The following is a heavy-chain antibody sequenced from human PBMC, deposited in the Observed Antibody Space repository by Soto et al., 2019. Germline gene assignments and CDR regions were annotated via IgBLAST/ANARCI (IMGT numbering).Heavy chain of an antibody. CDR3: AKGRGYCTSTSCYVGSDY. J-gene: IGHJ4*02. D-gene: IGHD2-2*01. CDR1: GYTFTNYA. CDR2: INTGNGNT. Sequence: ASVKVSCKASGYTFTNYAMHWMRQAPGQRLEWMGWINTGNGNTKYSQKFQGRVTITRDTSASTAYVELSSLRTEDTAVYYCAKGRGYCTSTSCYVGSDYWGQGTLVTVSS. V-gene: IGHV1-3*04.